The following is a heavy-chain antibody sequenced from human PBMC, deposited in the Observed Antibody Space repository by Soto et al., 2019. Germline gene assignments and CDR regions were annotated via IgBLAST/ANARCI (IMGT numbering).Heavy chain of an antibody. D-gene: IGHD3-3*01. CDR3: ARDYDFWSGDHHFDY. CDR2: ITGSGGNT. CDR1: GFTFSTYA. J-gene: IGHJ4*02. V-gene: IGHV3-23*01. Sequence: RGSLRLSCEASGFTFSTYAMSWVRQAPGKGLEWVSAITGSGGNTYYADSVKARFSISRDNSKNTLYLQMNSLRAEDTAAYYCARDYDFWSGDHHFDYWGQGTLVTVSS.